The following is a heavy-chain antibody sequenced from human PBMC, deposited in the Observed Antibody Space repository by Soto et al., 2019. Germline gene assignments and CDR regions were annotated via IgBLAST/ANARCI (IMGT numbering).Heavy chain of an antibody. J-gene: IGHJ5*02. D-gene: IGHD3-3*01. V-gene: IGHV3-23*01. Sequence: GGSLRLSCAASGFTFNTYAITWVRQAPGKGLEWVSTISGSGTSTYYADSVKGRFTISRDNSKNTLYLQMNSLRAEDTALYYCAKLVGGNDFWGVSGSRWFDPWGQGTLVTVSS. CDR1: GFTFNTYA. CDR3: AKLVGGNDFWGVSGSRWFDP. CDR2: ISGSGTST.